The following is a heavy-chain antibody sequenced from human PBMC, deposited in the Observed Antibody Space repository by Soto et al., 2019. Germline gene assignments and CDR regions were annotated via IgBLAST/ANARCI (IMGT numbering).Heavy chain of an antibody. Sequence: GGSLRLSCAASGFTFSSYSMNWVRQAPGKGLEWVSSISSSSSYIYYADSVKGRFTISRDNAKNSLYLQMNSLRAEDTAVYYCALYSSGFDAFDIWGKGTMVT. CDR1: GFTFSSYS. J-gene: IGHJ3*02. CDR3: ALYSSGFDAFDI. CDR2: ISSSSSYI. D-gene: IGHD6-19*01. V-gene: IGHV3-21*01.